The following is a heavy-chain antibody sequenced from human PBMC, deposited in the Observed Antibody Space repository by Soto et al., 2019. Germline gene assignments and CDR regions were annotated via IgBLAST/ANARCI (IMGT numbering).Heavy chain of an antibody. Sequence: VQLLESGGGLIQPGGSLRLSCAASGFTFSYGIHWLRQAPGKGLEGVAYISYDSSNKFYGDSVKGRFTISRDNSKNTQILQMNSLRAEDTAVYYCAKLVIGYCSGNTCDDYWGQGTLVAVSS. CDR2: ISYDSSNK. V-gene: IGHV3-30*18. CDR3: AKLVIGYCSGNTCDDY. CDR1: GFTFSYG. J-gene: IGHJ4*02. D-gene: IGHD2-15*01.